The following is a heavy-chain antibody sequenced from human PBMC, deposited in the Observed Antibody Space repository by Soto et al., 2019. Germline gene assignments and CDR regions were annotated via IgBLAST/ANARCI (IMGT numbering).Heavy chain of an antibody. J-gene: IGHJ4*02. CDR3: ARGPGIVTAHLGKFYFDY. D-gene: IGHD2-21*01. CDR2: ISSSSSYI. CDR1: GFTFSSYS. Sequence: VGSLRLSCAASGFTFSSYSMNWIRQAPGKGLEWVSSISSSSSYIYYADSVKGRFTISRDNAKNSLYLQMNSLRAEDTAVYYCARGPGIVTAHLGKFYFDYWGQGTLVTVSS. V-gene: IGHV3-21*01.